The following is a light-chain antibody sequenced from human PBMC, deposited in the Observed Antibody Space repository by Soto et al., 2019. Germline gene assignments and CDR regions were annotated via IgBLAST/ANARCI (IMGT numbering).Light chain of an antibody. J-gene: IGKJ4*01. CDR2: AAS. V-gene: IGKV1-39*01. CDR1: QSISRY. CDR3: QQSYEIPLT. Sequence: DIQMTQSPSSLSASVGDRVTITCRASQSISRYLNWYQQIPGKAPKLLIYAASTLQSGVPSRFSGSGSGTDFNLTISSLQPEDFSTYDCQQSYEIPLTVGEGTKVEIK.